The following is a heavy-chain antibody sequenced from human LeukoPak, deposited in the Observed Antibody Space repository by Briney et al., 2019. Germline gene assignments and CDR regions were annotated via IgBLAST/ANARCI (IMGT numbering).Heavy chain of an antibody. D-gene: IGHD6-19*01. CDR1: GFTFSSYW. V-gene: IGHV3-74*01. CDR3: AKDKEVAVAGHFDY. Sequence: GGSLRLSCAASGFTFSSYWMNWVRQAPGKGLVWVSRIASDGSSTTYADSVKGRFSISRDNAKNTLYLQMNSLRAEDTAVYYCAKDKEVAVAGHFDYWGQGTLVTVSS. CDR2: IASDGSST. J-gene: IGHJ4*02.